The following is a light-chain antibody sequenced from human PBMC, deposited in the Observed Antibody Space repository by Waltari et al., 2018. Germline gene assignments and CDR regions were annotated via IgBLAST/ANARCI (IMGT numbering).Light chain of an antibody. CDR2: RND. J-gene: IGLJ3*02. CDR1: SSNLGNNV. CDR3: AAWDDRLNGRWE. Sequence: QSVLTQPPSASGTPGQAVTISCSGSSSNLGNNVFHWYRLVPGPTPKPPIYRNDPRPSGVPDRFSGSKSGTSASLAISGLRSEDEGDYFCAAWDDRLNGRWEFGGGTKLTVL. V-gene: IGLV1-44*01.